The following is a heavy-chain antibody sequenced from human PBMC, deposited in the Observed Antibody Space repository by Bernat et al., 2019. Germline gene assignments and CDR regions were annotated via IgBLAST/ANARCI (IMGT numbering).Heavy chain of an antibody. J-gene: IGHJ3*02. CDR1: GLTFSSYG. Sequence: VQLVESGGGVVQPGRSLRLSCAASGLTFSSYGMHWVRQAPGKGLEWVAVIWYDGSNKYYADSVKGRFTISRDNSKNTLYLQMNSLRAEDTSVYYCARDLVVPIAVAGTGVHDAFDIWGQGTMVTVSS. V-gene: IGHV3-33*01. CDR3: ARDLVVPIAVAGTGVHDAFDI. CDR2: IWYDGSNK. D-gene: IGHD6-19*01.